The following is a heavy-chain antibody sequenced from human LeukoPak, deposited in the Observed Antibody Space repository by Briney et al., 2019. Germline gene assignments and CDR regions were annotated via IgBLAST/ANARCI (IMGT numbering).Heavy chain of an antibody. V-gene: IGHV1-46*01. D-gene: IGHD6-19*01. CDR2: ILVGHDIA. CDR1: GYAFTGSY. J-gene: IGHJ4*02. CDR3: ARGGGGSGHESCNY. Sequence: ASVKVSCKAAGYAFTGSYIHWVRQAPGQGLEWMGKILVGHDIAMSAQTFQGRVTITADKATSTVYMELTSLRSEDMAVYYCARGGGGSGHESCNYWGQGTLVTVSS.